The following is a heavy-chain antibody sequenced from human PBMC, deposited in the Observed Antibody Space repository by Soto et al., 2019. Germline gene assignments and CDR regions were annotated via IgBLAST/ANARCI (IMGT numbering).Heavy chain of an antibody. CDR1: GFTFSSYA. V-gene: IGHV3-23*01. CDR2: ISGSGGST. J-gene: IGHJ6*02. CDR3: AAAAREYYYYGMDV. Sequence: EAQRLESGGGLVQPGGSLRLSCAASGFTFSSYAMSWVRQAPGQGLEWVSVISGSGGSTYYADSVKGRFTISRDNSKNTMYLQMNSLRAEDTAVYYCAAAAREYYYYGMDVWGQGTTVTVSS.